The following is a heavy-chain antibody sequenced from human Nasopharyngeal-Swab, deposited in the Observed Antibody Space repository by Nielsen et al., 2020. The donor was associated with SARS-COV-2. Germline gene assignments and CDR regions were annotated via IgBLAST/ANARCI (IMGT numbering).Heavy chain of an antibody. CDR3: AREAPGALGYYFDY. V-gene: IGHV3-53*01. D-gene: IGHD7-27*01. CDR2: IYSGGST. J-gene: IGHJ4*02. Sequence: GGSLRLSCAASGFTVSSNYMSWVRKAPGQGLERVSVIYSGGSTFYADSVKGRFTISSDNSKNTLYLQMNSLRAEDTAVYYCAREAPGALGYYFDYWGQGTLVTVSS. CDR1: GFTVSSNY.